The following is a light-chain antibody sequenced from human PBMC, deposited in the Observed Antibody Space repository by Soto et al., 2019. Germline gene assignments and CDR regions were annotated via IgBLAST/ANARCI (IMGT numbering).Light chain of an antibody. CDR2: LNSDGSH. V-gene: IGLV4-69*01. CDR1: SGHSSYA. Sequence: QPVLTQSPSASASLGASVKLTCTLSSGHSSYAIAWHQQQPEKGPRYLMKLNSDGSHSKGDGIPDRFSGSSSGAECYLTISSLQSEDEADYYCQTWGTGIQVFGGGTTLTVL. J-gene: IGLJ3*02. CDR3: QTWGTGIQV.